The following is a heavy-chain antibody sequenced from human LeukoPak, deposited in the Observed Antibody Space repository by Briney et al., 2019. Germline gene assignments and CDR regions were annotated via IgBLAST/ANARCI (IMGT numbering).Heavy chain of an antibody. CDR3: AKDQTGQLVYAFDI. V-gene: IGHV3-23*01. CDR1: GFTFSSYG. J-gene: IGHJ3*02. Sequence: PGGSLRLSCAASGFTFSSYGMSWVRQAPGKGLEWVSAISGSGGSAYYADSVKGRFTISRDNSKNTLYLQMNSLRAEDTAVYYCAKDQTGQLVYAFDIWGQGTMVTVSS. D-gene: IGHD1-1*01. CDR2: ISGSGGSA.